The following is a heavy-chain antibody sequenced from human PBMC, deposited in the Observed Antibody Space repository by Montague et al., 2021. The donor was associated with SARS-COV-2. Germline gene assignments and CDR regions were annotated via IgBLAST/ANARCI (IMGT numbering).Heavy chain of an antibody. D-gene: IGHD3-10*01. Sequence: SETLSLTCSVSGASITTYYWSWIRQAPGKGLGWIAYIFHSGHTNXNPSLRSRVAISIDTSRDQFSLSLTSITAADTAVYYCARQPYLASAYYFDYWGLGTLVTVSS. CDR3: ARQPYLASAYYFDY. CDR1: GASITTYY. J-gene: IGHJ4*02. CDR2: IFHSGHT. V-gene: IGHV4-59*01.